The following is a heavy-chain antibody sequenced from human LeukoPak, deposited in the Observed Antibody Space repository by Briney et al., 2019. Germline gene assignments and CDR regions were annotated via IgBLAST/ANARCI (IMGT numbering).Heavy chain of an antibody. D-gene: IGHD3-9*01. Sequence: ASLKISCKASGYSFTDYYIHWVRQAPGQGLEWMAWINPNSGATNSAQKFQGRVTMTRDTSISTAYMEVNRLTSDDTAVYYCASVSALTGYSFYFDYWGQGTLVTVSS. CDR3: ASVSALTGYSFYFDY. CDR1: GYSFTDYY. V-gene: IGHV1-2*02. CDR2: INPNSGAT. J-gene: IGHJ4*02.